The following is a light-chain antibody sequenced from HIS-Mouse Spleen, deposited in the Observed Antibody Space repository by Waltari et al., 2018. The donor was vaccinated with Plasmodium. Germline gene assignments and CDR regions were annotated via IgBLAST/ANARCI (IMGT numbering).Light chain of an antibody. CDR2: EDS. J-gene: IGLJ3*02. CDR3: YSTDSSGNHRV. Sequence: SYDLTQPPSVPVSPEQTARITCSGDALPKKYAYWYQQKSGQAPVLVIYEDSKRPSGIPERFSGSSSGTMATLTISGAQVEDEADYYCYSTDSSGNHRVFGGGTKLTVL. CDR1: ALPKKY. V-gene: IGLV3-10*01.